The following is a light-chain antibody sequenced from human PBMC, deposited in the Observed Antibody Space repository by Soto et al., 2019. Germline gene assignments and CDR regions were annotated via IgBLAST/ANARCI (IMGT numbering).Light chain of an antibody. Sequence: QSALTQPASVSGSPGQSITISCTGTSSDVGSYNLVSWYQHHPGKAPKLMIYEGSKRPSGVSNRFSGSKSGNTASLTISGLQAEDEADYYCCSYAGSVVFGGGTKVTAL. J-gene: IGLJ2*01. V-gene: IGLV2-23*01. CDR3: CSYAGSVV. CDR1: SSDVGSYNL. CDR2: EGS.